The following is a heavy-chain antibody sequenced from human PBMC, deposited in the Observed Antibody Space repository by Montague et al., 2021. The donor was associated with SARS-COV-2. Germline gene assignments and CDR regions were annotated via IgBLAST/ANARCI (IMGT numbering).Heavy chain of an antibody. Sequence: SLRLSCAASGFTFSNSWMNWVRQAPGEGLEWVANIKYDESEKSYVDSVKGRFTISRDNAKNSLYLQMNGLRVEDTAVYYCARGGFYCFDSWGQGTLVTVSS. CDR2: IKYDESEK. J-gene: IGHJ4*02. V-gene: IGHV3-7*01. CDR1: GFTFSNSW. CDR3: ARGGFYCFDS. D-gene: IGHD5-12*01.